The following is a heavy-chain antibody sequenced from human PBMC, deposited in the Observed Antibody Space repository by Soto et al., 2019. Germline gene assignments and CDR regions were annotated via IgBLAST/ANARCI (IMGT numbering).Heavy chain of an antibody. CDR2: IYSGGST. CDR1: GFTGSRNY. CDR3: ARDSYCSSTSCYSDAFDI. Sequence: PAGSLRLSCAASGFTGSRNYMSWVRQAPGKGLEWVSVIYSGGSTYYADSVKGRFTISRDNAKNSLYLQMNSLRAEDTAVYYCARDSYCSSTSCYSDAFDIWGQGTMVTVSS. V-gene: IGHV3-66*01. J-gene: IGHJ3*02. D-gene: IGHD2-2*01.